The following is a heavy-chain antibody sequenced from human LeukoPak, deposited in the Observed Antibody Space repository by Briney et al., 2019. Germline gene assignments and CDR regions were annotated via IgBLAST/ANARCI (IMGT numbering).Heavy chain of an antibody. CDR2: ISAYNGNT. D-gene: IGHD3-9*01. Sequence: GASVKVSCKASGYTFTNYIISWVRQAPGQGLEWMGWISAYNGNTNYAQKLQGRVTMTTDTSTSTAYMELRSLRSDDTAVYYCARTLSGLRYFDWLFNYYFDYWGQGTLVTVSS. V-gene: IGHV1-18*01. J-gene: IGHJ4*02. CDR1: GYTFTNYI. CDR3: ARTLSGLRYFDWLFNYYFDY.